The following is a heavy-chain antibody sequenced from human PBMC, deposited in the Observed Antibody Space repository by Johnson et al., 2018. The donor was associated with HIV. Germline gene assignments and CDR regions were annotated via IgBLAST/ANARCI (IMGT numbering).Heavy chain of an antibody. CDR3: ARTVGVGATFDAFDI. D-gene: IGHD1-26*01. Sequence: LVESGGGLVQPGRSLRLSCAASGFTFDDYAMHWVRQAPGKGLEWVSGISWNSGSIGYADSVKGRFTISRDNSKNTLYLQMNSLRAEDTAVYYCARTVGVGATFDAFDIWGQGTMVTVSS. CDR2: ISWNSGSI. V-gene: IGHV3-9*01. CDR1: GFTFDDYA. J-gene: IGHJ3*02.